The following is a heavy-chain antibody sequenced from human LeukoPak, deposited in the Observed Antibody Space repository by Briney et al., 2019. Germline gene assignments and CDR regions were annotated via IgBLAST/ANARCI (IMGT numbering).Heavy chain of an antibody. J-gene: IGHJ4*02. V-gene: IGHV4-59*01. CDR2: IHKSDIT. D-gene: IGHD6-13*01. CDR1: GGPISDYY. Sequence: SETLSLTCTVSGGPISDYYWTWIRQPPGKGLQWIGYIHKSDITNYSPSLKSRVTISVDTSKNQFSLQLTSVTASDTAVYYCASDGVYNLHWGQGTLVTVSS. CDR3: ASDGVYNLH.